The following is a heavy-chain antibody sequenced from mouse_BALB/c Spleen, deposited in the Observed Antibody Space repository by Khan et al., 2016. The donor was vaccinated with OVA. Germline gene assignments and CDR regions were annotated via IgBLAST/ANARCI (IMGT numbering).Heavy chain of an antibody. CDR3: ARACYANYRETMDY. CDR1: GFSFTGYG. V-gene: IGHV2-6-7*01. CDR2: IWGDGST. D-gene: IGHD2-10*01. J-gene: IGHJ4*01. Sequence: QVRLQQSGPGLVAPSQSLSITCTASGFSFTGYGVNWVRQPPGKGLEWLGMIWGDGSTDYYSALISRLSISKANSKSQVSLKMNSLQIDDTARYYCARACYANYRETMDYWGQGTSVTVSS.